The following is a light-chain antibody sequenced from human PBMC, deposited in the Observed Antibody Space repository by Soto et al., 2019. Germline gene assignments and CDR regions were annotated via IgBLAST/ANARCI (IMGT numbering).Light chain of an antibody. J-gene: IGKJ1*01. CDR2: DAS. CDR3: QEYNTYSWA. Sequence: DIQMSQSPSSLSASIGDSVTITCRASQSINRWLAWYQQKPGRAPKLLIYDASSLQRGVPSRFSGSGSVTEFALTISSLQPDDFATYHCQEYNTYSWAFCQGTKVEVK. V-gene: IGKV1-5*01. CDR1: QSINRW.